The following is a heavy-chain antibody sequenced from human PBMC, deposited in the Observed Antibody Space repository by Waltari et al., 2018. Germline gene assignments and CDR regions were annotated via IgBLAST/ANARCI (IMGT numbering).Heavy chain of an antibody. CDR1: GGSFSGYY. CDR2: INHSGST. D-gene: IGHD6-13*01. Sequence: QVQLQQWGAGLLKPSETLSLTCAVYGGSFSGYYWSWIRQPPGKGLEWIGEINHSGSTNNNPALKSRVTISVDTSKNQVSLKLSSVTAADTAVYYCAREPQPRLGKGSSWDWGQGTLVTVSS. V-gene: IGHV4-34*01. J-gene: IGHJ4*02. CDR3: AREPQPRLGKGSSWD.